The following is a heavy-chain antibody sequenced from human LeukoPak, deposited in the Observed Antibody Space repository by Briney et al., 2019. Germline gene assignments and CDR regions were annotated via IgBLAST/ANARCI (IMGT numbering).Heavy chain of an antibody. CDR3: ARRLGGADVFDI. V-gene: IGHV5-51*01. CDR2: IYPGDSHS. CDR1: GYSFSSYW. J-gene: IGHJ3*02. D-gene: IGHD3-16*01. Sequence: GESLKISCKGSGYSFSSYWIAWVRQMPGKGLEWMGIIYPGDSHSKYSRSFQGQVTTSADKSINTAYLQWSSLKASDSAMYYCARRLGGADVFDIWGQGTMVTVSS.